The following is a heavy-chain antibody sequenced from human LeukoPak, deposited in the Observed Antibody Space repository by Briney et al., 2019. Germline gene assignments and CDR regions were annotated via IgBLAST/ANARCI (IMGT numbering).Heavy chain of an antibody. CDR3: ARDSRFLGPVLYYYYYTDV. D-gene: IGHD3-3*01. Sequence: GGSLRLSCAASGFTFSSYWMHWVRQAPGKGLVWVSRINSDGSSTSYADSVKGRFTISRDNAKNTLYLQMNSLRAEDTAVYYCARDSRFLGPVLYYYYYTDVWGKGTTVTVSS. J-gene: IGHJ6*03. CDR1: GFTFSSYW. CDR2: INSDGSST. V-gene: IGHV3-74*01.